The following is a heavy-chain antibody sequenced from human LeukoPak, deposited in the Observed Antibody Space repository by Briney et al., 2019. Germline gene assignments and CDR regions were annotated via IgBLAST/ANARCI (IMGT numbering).Heavy chain of an antibody. Sequence: SETLSLTCTVSGGSISSDYWSWIRQPPGKGLEWIGEVHLDGRTNFNPSLKSRLTMSVDLSENHVSLKLTSVTAADTAVYYCAREGGFYRPLDYSGQGTLVTVSS. CDR3: AREGGFYRPLDY. CDR2: VHLDGRT. CDR1: GGSISSDY. J-gene: IGHJ4*02. D-gene: IGHD6-25*01. V-gene: IGHV4-59*12.